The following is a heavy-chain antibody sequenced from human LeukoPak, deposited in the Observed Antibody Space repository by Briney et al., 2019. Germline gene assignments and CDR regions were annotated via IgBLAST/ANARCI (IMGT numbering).Heavy chain of an antibody. D-gene: IGHD1-26*01. CDR1: GYTFTNND. CDR3: ARDGRTVGATQSLGC. J-gene: IGHJ4*02. CDR2: MNPNSGNT. Sequence: APVTVSCKTSGYTFTNNDINWVRQAPGQGLEWMGWMNPNSGNTGYAQKFQGRLTMTRNNSLNTAYMELISLRSEDTAVYYCARDGRTVGATQSLGCWGQGTLVIVSS. V-gene: IGHV1-8*01.